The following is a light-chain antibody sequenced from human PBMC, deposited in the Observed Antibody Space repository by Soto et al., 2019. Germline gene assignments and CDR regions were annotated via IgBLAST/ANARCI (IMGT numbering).Light chain of an antibody. Sequence: QSALTQPASVSGSPGQSITISCTGTSSDVGGYNYVSWYQQHPGKAPQLMIYEVSNLTSGVSNRFSGSKSGNTASLTISGLTSEDEAAYDCSSYTSSSTYVFVTGTKLTVL. J-gene: IGLJ1*01. CDR2: EVS. V-gene: IGLV2-14*01. CDR3: SSYTSSSTYV. CDR1: SSDVGGYNY.